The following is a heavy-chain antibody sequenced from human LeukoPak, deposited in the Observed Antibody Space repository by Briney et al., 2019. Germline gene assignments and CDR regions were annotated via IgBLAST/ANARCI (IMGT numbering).Heavy chain of an antibody. V-gene: IGHV3-23*01. CDR1: GFTFSSYA. D-gene: IGHD3-10*01. CDR3: AKWREGTMVYFDY. J-gene: IGHJ4*02. Sequence: GESLRLSCAASGFTFSSYAMTWVRQAPGKGLEWVSAISGSGHNTYYADSVKGRFTISRDNSKNTVYLQMNSLRAGDTALYYCAKWREGTMVYFDYWGQGTLVTVSS. CDR2: ISGSGHNT.